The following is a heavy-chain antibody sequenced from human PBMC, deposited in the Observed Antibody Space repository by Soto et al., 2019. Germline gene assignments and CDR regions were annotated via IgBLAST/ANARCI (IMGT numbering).Heavy chain of an antibody. CDR3: VKFFVETGGSSGWPWSLDY. D-gene: IGHD6-25*01. J-gene: IGHJ4*02. CDR2: ISGSGTTT. V-gene: IGHV3-23*01. Sequence: EVQLLESGGGLVQPGGSLRLSCAASGFTFSKYAMSWVRQAPGKGLEWVSAISGSGTTTYSADSVRGRFTISRDNSNNMLYLQMNSPSPEHTALYYCVKFFVETGGSSGWPWSLDYWGQGTLVTVSS. CDR1: GFTFSKYA.